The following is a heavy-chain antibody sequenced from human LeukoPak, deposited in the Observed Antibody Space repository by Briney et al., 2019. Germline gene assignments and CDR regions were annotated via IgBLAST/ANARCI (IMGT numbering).Heavy chain of an antibody. J-gene: IGHJ4*02. CDR3: ARVQGGLWYSSSWYFDY. CDR1: GGSISSYY. Sequence: PSETLSLTCTVSGGSISSYYRSWIRQPPGKGLEWIGYIYYSGSTNYNPSLKSRVTMSVDTSKNQFSLKLSSVTVADTAVYYCARVQGGLWYSSSWYFDYWGQGTLVTVSS. CDR2: IYYSGST. D-gene: IGHD6-13*01. V-gene: IGHV4-59*12.